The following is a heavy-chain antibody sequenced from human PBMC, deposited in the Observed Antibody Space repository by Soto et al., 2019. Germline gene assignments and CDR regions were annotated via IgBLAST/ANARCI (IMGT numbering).Heavy chain of an antibody. V-gene: IGHV1-8*01. J-gene: IGHJ4*02. CDR1: GYTFTSYD. CDR2: MNPFSGNA. Sequence: QVQLVQSGAEVKQPGASVRVSCKASGYTFTSYDIYWVRQATGQGLEWMGWMNPFSGNAVYTQKFQDRVTMTRDTSINTAYMEMSGLRSEDTAVYYCTRGQGNHWGQGSLVTVSS. CDR3: TRGQGNH.